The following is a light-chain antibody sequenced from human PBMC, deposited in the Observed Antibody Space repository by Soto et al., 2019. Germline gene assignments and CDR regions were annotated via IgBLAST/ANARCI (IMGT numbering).Light chain of an antibody. CDR3: QQYNTYST. J-gene: IGKJ1*01. CDR2: DAS. Sequence: DIQITQSPSTLSASVGDRVTITCRASQSISSWLAWYQQKPGETPKLLIYDASSLESGVPSRFSGTGSGTEFSLTISSLRPDDFATYYCQQYNTYSTFGQGTKVDIK. CDR1: QSISSW. V-gene: IGKV1-5*01.